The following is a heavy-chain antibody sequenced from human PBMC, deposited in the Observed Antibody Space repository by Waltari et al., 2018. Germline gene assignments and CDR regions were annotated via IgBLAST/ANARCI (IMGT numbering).Heavy chain of an antibody. CDR2: IKHRGST. Sequence: QVQLQQWGAGLLKPSETLSLTCAVYGGSFSGYYWSWIRQPPGKGLEWMGEIKHRGSTNHHPSLKSRVPISVDTAKNQFSLKLSSVTAADTAVYYCARGAGATTNTSFDYWGQGTLVTVSS. D-gene: IGHD1-26*01. V-gene: IGHV4-34*01. CDR3: ARGAGATTNTSFDY. J-gene: IGHJ4*02. CDR1: GGSFSGYY.